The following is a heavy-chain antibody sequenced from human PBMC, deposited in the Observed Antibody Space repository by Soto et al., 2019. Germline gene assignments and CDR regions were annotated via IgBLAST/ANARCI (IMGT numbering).Heavy chain of an antibody. Sequence: SQTLSLTCAISGDSVSSNSASWNLIRQSPSRGLEWLGRTYYRSKWYSHYAVSVKSRITIKPDTSKNQFSLQLNSVTPEDTAVYYCARVVGSSEHDYWGQGTLVTVYS. J-gene: IGHJ4*02. D-gene: IGHD6-13*01. CDR2: TYYRSKWYS. CDR1: GDSVSSNSAS. V-gene: IGHV6-1*01. CDR3: ARVVGSSEHDY.